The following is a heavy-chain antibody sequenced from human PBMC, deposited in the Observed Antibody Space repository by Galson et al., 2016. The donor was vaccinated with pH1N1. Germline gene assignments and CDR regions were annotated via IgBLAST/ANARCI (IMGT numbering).Heavy chain of an antibody. CDR2: ISGYNGHT. CDR3: ARLSGSRWLDP. CDR1: GYMFTSYG. D-gene: IGHD3-10*01. J-gene: IGHJ5*02. Sequence: SVKVSCKASGYMFTSYGITWVRQAPGQGLEWMGLISGYNGHTNYAQKFRGRLTMTTDTSTTTAYIELRSLRSDDTAFYYCARLSGSRWLDPWGQGTLVTVSS. V-gene: IGHV1-18*01.